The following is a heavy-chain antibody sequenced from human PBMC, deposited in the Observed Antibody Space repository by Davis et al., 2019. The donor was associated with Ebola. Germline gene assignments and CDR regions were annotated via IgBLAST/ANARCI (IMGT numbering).Heavy chain of an antibody. CDR1: GGSFSGYY. V-gene: IGHV4-34*01. CDR3: AGPCSKSSCSWFHP. CDR2: INHSGST. Sequence: SETLSLTCAVYGGSFSGYYWSWIRQPPGKGLEWIGEINHSGSTNYNPSLKSRVTISVDTSKNQFSLELSSVTAAGTAVYYCAGPCSKSSCSWFHPWGQGTLVTVSS. D-gene: IGHD2-2*01. J-gene: IGHJ5*02.